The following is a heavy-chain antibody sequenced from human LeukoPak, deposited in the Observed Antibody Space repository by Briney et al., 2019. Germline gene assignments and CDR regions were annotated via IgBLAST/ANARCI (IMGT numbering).Heavy chain of an antibody. J-gene: IGHJ6*02. Sequence: GRSLRLFCAVSGVTVSSNYLSWVRQAPGKGLEWLSMMYSGGKTAYADSVRGRFTISRDNSKNTSYLQMNSLRGEDTAVYYCARETGCHNGVCFSYYYYGLDVWGQGTTVTVSS. CDR1: GVTVSSNY. CDR2: MYSGGKT. D-gene: IGHD2-8*01. CDR3: ARETGCHNGVCFSYYYYGLDV. V-gene: IGHV3-53*01.